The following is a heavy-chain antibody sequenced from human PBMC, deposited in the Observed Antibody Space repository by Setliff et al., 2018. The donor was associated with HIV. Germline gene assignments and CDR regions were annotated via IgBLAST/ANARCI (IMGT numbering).Heavy chain of an antibody. V-gene: IGHV4-34*01. Sequence: KPSETLSLTCAVYGGSSSGHFWSWIRQPPGKGLEWIGEINRSGSTNYNPSLKSRVTMSVDASKRQFSLKLASVTAADTAIYYCARQSTMAAAAFDYWGQGTLVTVSS. CDR1: GGSSSGHF. CDR2: INRSGST. CDR3: ARQSTMAAAAFDY. D-gene: IGHD6-13*01. J-gene: IGHJ4*02.